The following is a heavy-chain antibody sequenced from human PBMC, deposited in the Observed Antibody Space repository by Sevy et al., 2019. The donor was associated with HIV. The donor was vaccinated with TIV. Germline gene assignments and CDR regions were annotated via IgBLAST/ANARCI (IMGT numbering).Heavy chain of an antibody. V-gene: IGHV3-30*18. D-gene: IGHD3-22*01. CDR1: GFTFSSYG. CDR2: ISYDGSNK. CDR3: AKDGYYYASSGYSLFNYFDY. Sequence: GGSLRLSCAASGFTFSSYGMHWVRQAPGKGLEWVAVISYDGSNKYYADSVKGRFTISRDNSKNTLYLQMNSLRAEDTAVYYCAKDGYYYASSGYSLFNYFDYWGQGTLVTVSS. J-gene: IGHJ4*02.